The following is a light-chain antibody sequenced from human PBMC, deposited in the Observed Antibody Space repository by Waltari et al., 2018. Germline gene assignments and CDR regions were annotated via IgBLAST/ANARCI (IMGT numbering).Light chain of an antibody. V-gene: IGKV2-30*01. Sequence: VMLTHPPLPLAVTLGQSASLSCRSSQLLIYSDGNTFLNWFHQRPGQSPRRLIYKVSNRDYGVPDRFSGSGSGTDFTLKISRVEAEDVGIYYCMQGTQWPPSLTFGGGTKVEIK. CDR2: KVS. J-gene: IGKJ4*01. CDR1: QLLIYSDGNTF. CDR3: MQGTQWPPSLT.